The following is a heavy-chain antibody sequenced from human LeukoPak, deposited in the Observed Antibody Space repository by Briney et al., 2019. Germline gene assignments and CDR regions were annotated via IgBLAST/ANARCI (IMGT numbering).Heavy chain of an antibody. V-gene: IGHV1-2*02. D-gene: IGHD1-7*01. Sequence: ASVKVSCKASGYSFTCYYMHWVRQAPGQGLEWMGWINPNSGGTNYAQKFQGRVTMTRNTSISTAYMDLSRLSSDDTAVYYCVRVSTGTTFFDYWGQGTLVTVSS. CDR1: GYSFTCYY. CDR2: INPNSGGT. CDR3: VRVSTGTTFFDY. J-gene: IGHJ4*02.